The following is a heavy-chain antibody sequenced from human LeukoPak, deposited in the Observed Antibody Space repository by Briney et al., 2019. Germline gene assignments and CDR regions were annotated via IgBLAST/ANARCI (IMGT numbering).Heavy chain of an antibody. J-gene: IGHJ4*02. D-gene: IGHD4-17*01. CDR3: AKDRHGDPDY. CDR2: INTDGSTT. CDR1: GFTFSSYW. Sequence: GGSLRLSCAASGFTFSSYWMHWIRQVPGKGLVWMSHINTDGSTTNYADSVKGRFTISRDNAKNTLYLQMNSLRAEDTAVYYCAKDRHGDPDYWGQGTLVTVSS. V-gene: IGHV3-74*01.